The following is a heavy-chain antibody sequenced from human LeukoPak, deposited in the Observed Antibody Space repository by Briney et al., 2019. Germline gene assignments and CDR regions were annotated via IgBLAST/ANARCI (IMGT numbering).Heavy chain of an antibody. J-gene: IGHJ4*02. CDR1: GFTFSSYD. V-gene: IGHV3-30*03. CDR2: ISYDRSNK. D-gene: IGHD3-22*01. CDR3: ARSDSSGYYLGFDY. Sequence: GGSLRLSCAASGFTFSSYDMHWVRQAPGKGLEWVAVISYDRSNKYYADSLKGRFTISRDNSKNTLYLQMNSLRAEDTAVYYCARSDSSGYYLGFDYWGQGTLVTVSS.